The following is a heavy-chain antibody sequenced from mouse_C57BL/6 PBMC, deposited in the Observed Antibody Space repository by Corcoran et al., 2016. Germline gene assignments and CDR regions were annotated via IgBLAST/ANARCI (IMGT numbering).Heavy chain of an antibody. J-gene: IGHJ4*01. CDR1: GYTFTDYN. D-gene: IGHD1-1*01. CDR2: INPNNGGT. V-gene: IGHV1-18*01. Sequence: EVQLQQSGPELVKPGASVKIPCKASGYTFTDYNMDGVKQSHGKSLEWIGDINPNNGGTIYNQKFKGKATLTVEKSSSTAYMELRSLTSEDTAVYYCARVLPYGSSLYYAMDYWGQGTSVTVSS. CDR3: ARVLPYGSSLYYAMDY.